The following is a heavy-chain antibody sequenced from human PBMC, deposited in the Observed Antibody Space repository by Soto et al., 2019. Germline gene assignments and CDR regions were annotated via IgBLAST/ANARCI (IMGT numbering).Heavy chain of an antibody. D-gene: IGHD6-13*01. CDR2: ISGSGGST. CDR3: AKDQGSSWSAYYFDY. J-gene: IGHJ4*02. V-gene: IGHV3-23*01. Sequence: GGSLRLSCAASGFTFSSYAMSWVRQAPGKGLEWVSAISGSGGSTYYADSVKGRFTISRDNSKNTLYLQMNSLRAEDTAVYYCAKDQGSSWSAYYFDYWGQGTLVTVSS. CDR1: GFTFSSYA.